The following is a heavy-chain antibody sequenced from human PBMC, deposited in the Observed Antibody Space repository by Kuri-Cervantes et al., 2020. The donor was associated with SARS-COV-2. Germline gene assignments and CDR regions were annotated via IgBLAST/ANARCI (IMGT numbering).Heavy chain of an antibody. V-gene: IGHV1-69*06. CDR3: ARDMDLGIHFPVVTPSVRGEFDY. D-gene: IGHD4-23*01. CDR2: IIPIFGTA. CDR1: GGTFSSYA. Sequence: SVKVSCRASGGTFSSYAISWVRQAPGQGLEWMGGIIPIFGTANYAQKFQGRVTITADKSTSTAYMELSSLRSEDTAVYYCARDMDLGIHFPVVTPSVRGEFDYWGQGTLVTVSS. J-gene: IGHJ4*02.